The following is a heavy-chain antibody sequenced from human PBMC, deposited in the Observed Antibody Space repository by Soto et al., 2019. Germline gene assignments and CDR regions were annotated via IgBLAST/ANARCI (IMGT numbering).Heavy chain of an antibody. J-gene: IGHJ4*02. Sequence: EVQLVESGGGLVQPGGSLRLSCVGSGFTFSDHHMDWVRQAPGKGLEWVGRARNRANSDTTEYAASVKGRFTISRDDSKNSMYVQMNSLKTEDTAVYYCSNSPVGKIGSGWGQGTLVTVSS. D-gene: IGHD6-13*01. CDR1: GFTFSDHH. CDR3: SNSPVGKIGSG. CDR2: ARNRANSDTT. V-gene: IGHV3-72*01.